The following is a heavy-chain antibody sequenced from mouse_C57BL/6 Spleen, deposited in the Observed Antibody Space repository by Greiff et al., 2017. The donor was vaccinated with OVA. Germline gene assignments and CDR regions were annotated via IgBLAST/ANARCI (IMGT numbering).Heavy chain of an antibody. V-gene: IGHV1-52*01. J-gene: IGHJ3*01. D-gene: IGHD3-2*02. CDR2: IDPSDSET. CDR1: GYTFTSYW. CDR3: ARGGTAQAQFAY. Sequence: QVHVQQPGAELVRPGSSVKLSCKASGYTFTSYWMHWVKQRPRQGLEWIGNIDPSDSETHYNQKFKDKATVTVDKSSSTAYMQLSSLTSEDSAVYYCARGGTAQAQFAYWGQGTLVTVSA.